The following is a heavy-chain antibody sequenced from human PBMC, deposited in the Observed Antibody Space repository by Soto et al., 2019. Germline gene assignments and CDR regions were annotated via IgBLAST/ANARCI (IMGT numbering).Heavy chain of an antibody. J-gene: IGHJ4*02. CDR3: AGFGVGDRDDK. D-gene: IGHD2-8*01. CDR2: IYHSGNT. CDR1: GYSISLGYY. V-gene: IGHV4-38-2*01. Sequence: SETLSLTCAVSGYSISLGYYWGWIRQPPGKGLEWIGSIYHSGNTYYSPALKNRIIISSDFSMNQFSLRLNSVTAADTAVYFCAGFGVGDRDDKWGQGTLVTVSS.